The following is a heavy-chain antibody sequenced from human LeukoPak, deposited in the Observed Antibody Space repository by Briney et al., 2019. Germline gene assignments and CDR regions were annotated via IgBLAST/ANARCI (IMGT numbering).Heavy chain of an antibody. CDR1: GFTFNKYG. V-gene: IGHV3-30*18. CDR2: RSDDGSAQ. D-gene: IGHD3-22*01. CDR3: AKDRDPYSSGTWDS. Sequence: GRSLRLSCIASGFTFNKYGMHWVRQAPGKGLEWVAVRSDDGSAQHYADSVRGRFTISRDNSKNTLSLRMNSLRPEDTAMYFCAKDRDPYSSGTWDSWGQGTLVIVSS. J-gene: IGHJ1*01.